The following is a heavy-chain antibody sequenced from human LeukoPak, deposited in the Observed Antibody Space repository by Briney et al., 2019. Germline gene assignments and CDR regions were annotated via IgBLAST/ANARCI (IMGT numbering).Heavy chain of an antibody. CDR1: GFSFREYP. CDR2: ISNDGSNE. D-gene: IGHD3-9*01. Sequence: RPGGSLRLSCVASGFSFREYPIHWVRQAPGKGLEWVAVISNDGSNEYDAEFVKGRFTMSRDNSENTVFLDMNNLRTEDTRVYYCARAQISIISSGQYLDVWGQGTLVTVSS. V-gene: IGHV3-30-3*01. J-gene: IGHJ3*01. CDR3: ARAQISIISSGQYLDV.